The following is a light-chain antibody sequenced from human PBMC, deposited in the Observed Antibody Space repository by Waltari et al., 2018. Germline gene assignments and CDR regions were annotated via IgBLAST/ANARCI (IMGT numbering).Light chain of an antibody. CDR1: SSDVGGYNY. Sequence: QSALTQPASVSGSPGQSIAISCTGTSSDVGGYNYVAWYQLHPGKAPKLLIYDVKDRPSWVSNRFSGSKSGNTASLTISGLQPEDEADYYCSSYTSSTTLFGGGTKLTVL. V-gene: IGLV2-14*01. CDR3: SSYTSSTTL. CDR2: DVK. J-gene: IGLJ2*01.